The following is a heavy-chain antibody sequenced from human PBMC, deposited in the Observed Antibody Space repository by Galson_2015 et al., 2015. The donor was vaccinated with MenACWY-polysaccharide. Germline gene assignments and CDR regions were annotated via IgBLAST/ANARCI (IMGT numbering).Heavy chain of an antibody. V-gene: IGHV3-53*01. CDR1: GFTVSSNY. Sequence: LRLSCAASGFTVSSNYMSWVRQAPGKGLEWVSVIYSGGSTYYADSVKGRFTISRDNSKNTLYLQMNSLRAEDTAVYYCAKDNMGPFDPWGQGTLVTVSS. CDR2: IYSGGST. D-gene: IGHD2/OR15-2a*01. CDR3: AKDNMGPFDP. J-gene: IGHJ5*02.